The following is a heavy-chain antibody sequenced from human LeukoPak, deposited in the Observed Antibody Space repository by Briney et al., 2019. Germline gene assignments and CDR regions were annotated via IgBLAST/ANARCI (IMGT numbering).Heavy chain of an antibody. V-gene: IGHV1-69*04. CDR1: GGTFSSYA. D-gene: IGHD1-20*01. Sequence: GSSVKVSCKASGGTFSSYAISWVRQAPGQGLEWMGRIIPILGIANYAQKFQGRVTMTEDTSTDTAYMELSSLRSEDTAVYYCATGLRITGTYFDYWGQGTLVTVSS. J-gene: IGHJ4*02. CDR2: IIPILGIA. CDR3: ATGLRITGTYFDY.